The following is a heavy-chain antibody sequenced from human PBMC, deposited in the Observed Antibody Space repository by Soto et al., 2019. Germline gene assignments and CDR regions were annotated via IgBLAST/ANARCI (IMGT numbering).Heavy chain of an antibody. Sequence: GASVKVSRKASGHTFTTYYMNWVRQAPGQGLEWMGIINPTGGTTSYAQKLQGRVTMTGDTSTSTVYMELSSLRSEDTAVYYCARGGVVGYGMDVWGQGTTVTVSS. V-gene: IGHV1-46*04. J-gene: IGHJ6*02. D-gene: IGHD1-26*01. CDR1: GHTFTTYY. CDR2: INPTGGTT. CDR3: ARGGVVGYGMDV.